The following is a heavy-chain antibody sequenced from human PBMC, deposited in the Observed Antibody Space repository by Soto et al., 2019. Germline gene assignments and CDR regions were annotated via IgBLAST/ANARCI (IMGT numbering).Heavy chain of an antibody. J-gene: IGHJ5*02. CDR2: IIPIFGTA. D-gene: IGHD6-19*01. V-gene: IGHV1-69*13. CDR1: GGTFSSYA. Sequence: GASVTVSCKASGGTFSSYAISWVRQAPGQGLEWMGGIIPIFGTANYAQKFQGRVTITADESTSTAYMELSSLRSEDTAVYYCARDQGRSGWPQDNWFDPWGQGTLVTVSS. CDR3: ARDQGRSGWPQDNWFDP.